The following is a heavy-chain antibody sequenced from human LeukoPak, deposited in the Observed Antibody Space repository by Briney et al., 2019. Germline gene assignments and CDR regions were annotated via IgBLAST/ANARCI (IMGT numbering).Heavy chain of an antibody. V-gene: IGHV4-59*01. Sequence: SETLSLTCTVSGGSISSYYWSWIRQPPGKGLEWIGYIYYSGSTNYNPSLKSRVTISVDTSKNQFSLKLSSVTAADTAVYYCARAPRGYYYGSGSWNWFDPWGQGTLVTVSS. D-gene: IGHD3-10*01. J-gene: IGHJ5*02. CDR2: IYYSGST. CDR1: GGSISSYY. CDR3: ARAPRGYYYGSGSWNWFDP.